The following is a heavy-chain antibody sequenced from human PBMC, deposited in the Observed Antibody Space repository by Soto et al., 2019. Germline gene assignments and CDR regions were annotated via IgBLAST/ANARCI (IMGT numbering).Heavy chain of an antibody. V-gene: IGHV3-23*01. Sequence: GGSLRLSCEASGFTFSSNAMNWVRQAPGKGLEGISVISGSGGATYFAASVKGRFVISRDNSKNTLYLQMNSLRAEDTAIYYCARATLRVVHPLVFDYWGQGSLVTVSS. J-gene: IGHJ4*02. CDR3: ARATLRVVHPLVFDY. D-gene: IGHD3-3*01. CDR1: GFTFSSNA. CDR2: ISGSGGAT.